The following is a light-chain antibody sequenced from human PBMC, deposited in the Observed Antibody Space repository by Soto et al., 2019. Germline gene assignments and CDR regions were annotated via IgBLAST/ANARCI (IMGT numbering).Light chain of an antibody. V-gene: IGKV4-1*01. CDR2: WAS. CDR3: QQYYSSIT. CDR1: QNVLHSSNNKNY. Sequence: DIVMTQSPDSLAVSLGERATINCKSSQNVLHSSNNKNYLAWYQQKPGQPPKLLIYWASIRESGVPDRFSGSGSGTDFTLTIRSLKAEDVALYYCQQYYSSITFGQGTRLEIK. J-gene: IGKJ5*01.